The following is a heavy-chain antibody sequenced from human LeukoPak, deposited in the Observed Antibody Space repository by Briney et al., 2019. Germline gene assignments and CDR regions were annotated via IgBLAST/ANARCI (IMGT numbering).Heavy chain of an antibody. Sequence: PGGSLRLSCAVSGITLSNYGMSWVRQAPGKGLEWVAGISGSGGGTNYADSVKGRFTISRDNSKNTLYLQMNSLRAEDTAVYFCAKRGVVIRVFLVGFHKEANYFDSWGQGALVTASS. CDR3: AKRGVVIRVFLVGFHKEANYFDS. D-gene: IGHD3-10*01. J-gene: IGHJ4*02. V-gene: IGHV3-23*01. CDR1: GITLSNYG. CDR2: ISGSGGGT.